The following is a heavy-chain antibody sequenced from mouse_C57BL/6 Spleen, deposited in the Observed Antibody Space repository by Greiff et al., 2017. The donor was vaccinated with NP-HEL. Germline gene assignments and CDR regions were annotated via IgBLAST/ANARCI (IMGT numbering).Heavy chain of an antibody. CDR3: ARHGDYGNYGTY. CDR2: ISSGGSST. V-gene: IGHV5-6*01. CDR1: GFTFSSYG. D-gene: IGHD2-1*01. J-gene: IGHJ3*01. Sequence: EVKLMESGGDLVKPGGSLKLSCAASGFTFSSYGMSWVRQTPDKRLEWVATISSGGSSTYYPDSVKGRFTISRDNAKNTLYLQMSSLKSEDTAMYYCARHGDYGNYGTYWGQGTLVTVSA.